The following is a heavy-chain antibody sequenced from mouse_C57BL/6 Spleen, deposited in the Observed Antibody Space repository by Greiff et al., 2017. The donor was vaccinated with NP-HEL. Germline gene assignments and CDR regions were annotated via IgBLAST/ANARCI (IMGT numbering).Heavy chain of an antibody. CDR2: ISSGSSTI. D-gene: IGHD1-1*01. V-gene: IGHV5-17*01. CDR3: ARSTTVVDWYFDV. Sequence: EVQGVESGGGLVKPGGSLKLSCAASGFTFSDYGMHWVRQAPEKGLEWVAYISSGSSTIYYADTVKGRSTISRDNAKNTLFLQMTSLRSEDTAMYYCARSTTVVDWYFDVWGTGTTVTVSS. J-gene: IGHJ1*03. CDR1: GFTFSDYG.